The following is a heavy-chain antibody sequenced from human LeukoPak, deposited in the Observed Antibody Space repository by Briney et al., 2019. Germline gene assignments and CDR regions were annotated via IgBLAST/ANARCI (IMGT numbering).Heavy chain of an antibody. CDR3: ASIGSSWSPDF. Sequence: SETLSLTCTVSGGSISSGGYYWSWIRQPPGKGLEWIGYIYHSGSTYYNPSLKSRVTISVDRSRNQFSLKLSSVTAAGTAVYYCASIGSSWSPDFWGQGTLVTVSS. CDR2: IYHSGST. V-gene: IGHV4-30-2*01. D-gene: IGHD6-13*01. CDR1: GGSISSGGYY. J-gene: IGHJ4*02.